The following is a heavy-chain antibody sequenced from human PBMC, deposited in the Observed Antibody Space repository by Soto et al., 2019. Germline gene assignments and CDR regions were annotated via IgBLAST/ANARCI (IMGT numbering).Heavy chain of an antibody. D-gene: IGHD1-26*01. CDR2: INTYNGNT. J-gene: IGHJ4*02. CDR3: ARDQRATSGAEDY. CDR1: GYTFTSYY. V-gene: IGHV1-18*01. Sequence: QVQLVQSGADVQKPGASVKVSCKASGYTFTSYYVSWARQAPGQGLEWMGWINTYNGNTKYAQNFQGRVSMTTDTSTSTAYMELRSLRSDDAAVYYCARDQRATSGAEDYWGQGTLVTVSS.